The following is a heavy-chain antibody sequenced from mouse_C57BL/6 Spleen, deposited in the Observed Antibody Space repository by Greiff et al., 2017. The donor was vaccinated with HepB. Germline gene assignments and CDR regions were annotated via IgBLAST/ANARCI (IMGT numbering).Heavy chain of an antibody. Sequence: QVQLQQPGAELVRPGSSVKLSCKASGYTFTSYWMEWVKQRPGQGLEWIGNIYPSDSETHYNQKFKDKATLTVAKSSITAYRQLSSLTSEDSAVYYCARAGYPRFAYWGQGTLVTVSA. J-gene: IGHJ3*01. D-gene: IGHD3-1*01. CDR3: ARAGYPRFAY. V-gene: IGHV1-61*01. CDR1: GYTFTSYW. CDR2: IYPSDSET.